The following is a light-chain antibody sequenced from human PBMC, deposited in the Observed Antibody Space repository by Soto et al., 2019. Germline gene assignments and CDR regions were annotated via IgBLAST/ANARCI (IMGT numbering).Light chain of an antibody. Sequence: DIQMTQSPSSLSASVGDRVTITCRASQGISNYLVWYQQKPGKVPKLLMYTASTLQSGVPSRFSGSGSGADFTLTISGLQPEDVATYYCQKYISAPRTFGLGHKVEIK. J-gene: IGKJ1*01. CDR1: QGISNY. V-gene: IGKV1-27*01. CDR3: QKYISAPRT. CDR2: TAS.